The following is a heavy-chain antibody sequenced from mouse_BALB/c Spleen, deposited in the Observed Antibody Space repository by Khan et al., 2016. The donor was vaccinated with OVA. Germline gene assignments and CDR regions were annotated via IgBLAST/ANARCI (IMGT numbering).Heavy chain of an antibody. Sequence: EVELVESGGGLVQTGGSRKLSCAASGFTFSGFGMHWVRQAPEKGLEWVAYISSDSNTIYYADTVKGRFTISRDNPTHTLFLQMTSLRSEDTAMYYCARTGYYYFDYWGQGTTLTVAS. V-gene: IGHV5-17*02. CDR2: ISSDSNTI. D-gene: IGHD2-3*01. CDR1: GFTFSGFG. J-gene: IGHJ2*01. CDR3: ARTGYYYFDY.